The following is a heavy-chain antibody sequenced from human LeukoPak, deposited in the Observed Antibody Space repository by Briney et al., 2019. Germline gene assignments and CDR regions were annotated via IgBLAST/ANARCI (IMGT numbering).Heavy chain of an antibody. CDR3: ARDKKGASCYDY. V-gene: IGHV4-59*01. D-gene: IGHD2-2*01. Sequence: SETLSLTCTVSGGSISSYYWSWIRQPPGKGLEWIGYIYYSGSTNYNPSLKSRVTISVDTSKNQFSLKLSSVTAADTAVYYCARDKKGASCYDYWGQGTLVAVSS. J-gene: IGHJ4*02. CDR1: GGSISSYY. CDR2: IYYSGST.